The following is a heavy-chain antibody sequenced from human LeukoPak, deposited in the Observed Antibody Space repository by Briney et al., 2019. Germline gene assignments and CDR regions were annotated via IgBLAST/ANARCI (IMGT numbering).Heavy chain of an antibody. D-gene: IGHD4-23*01. J-gene: IGHJ4*02. CDR1: GLIFSDAW. Sequence: GGSLRLSCAASGLIFSDAWMGWVRQAPGKGLEWVGRIANKINSERKDYAAPVRGRFSISRDDSENTLYLQMNSLRVEDTALYYCARQTTVATDCWGQGTLVTVSS. CDR3: ARQTTVATDC. V-gene: IGHV3-15*04. CDR2: IANKINSERK.